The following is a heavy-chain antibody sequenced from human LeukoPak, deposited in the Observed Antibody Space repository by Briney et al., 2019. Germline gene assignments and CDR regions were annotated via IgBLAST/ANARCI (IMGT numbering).Heavy chain of an antibody. CDR3: AKDYDSSGYYFDY. CDR1: GFTFDDYA. V-gene: IGHV3-43*02. D-gene: IGHD3-22*01. CDR2: ISGDGGST. J-gene: IGHJ4*02. Sequence: GGALRLSYAASGFTFDDYAMHWVRQAPGKGLGWVSLISGDGGSTYYADSVKGRFTISRDNSKNSMYLQMNSLRTEDTALYYCAKDYDSSGYYFDYWGQGTLVTVSS.